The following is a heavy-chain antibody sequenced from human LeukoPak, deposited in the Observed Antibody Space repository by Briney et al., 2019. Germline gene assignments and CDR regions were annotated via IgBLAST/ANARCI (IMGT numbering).Heavy chain of an antibody. CDR3: GGGGGVDILTGFQY. V-gene: IGHV1-69*04. CDR2: IIPILDVT. D-gene: IGHD3-9*01. Sequence: SVKVSCKASGGTFTNYAINWVRQAPGQGLEWMGRIIPILDVTNYAQKFQGRVTITADQSTSTAYMELSSLRSEDTAVDFCGGGGGVDILTGFQYWGQGTLVTVSS. J-gene: IGHJ4*02. CDR1: GGTFTNYA.